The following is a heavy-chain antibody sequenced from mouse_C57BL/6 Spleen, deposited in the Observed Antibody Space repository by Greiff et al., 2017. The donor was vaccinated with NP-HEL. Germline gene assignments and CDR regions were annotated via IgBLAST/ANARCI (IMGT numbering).Heavy chain of an antibody. J-gene: IGHJ2*01. V-gene: IGHV5-17*01. CDR1: GFTFSDYG. Sequence: EVQRVESGGGLVKPGGSLKLSCAASGFTFSDYGMHWVRQAPEKGLAWVAYLSSGSSTIYYADTVKGRFTISRDNAKNTLFLQMTSLRSEDTAMYYCARKKGDYSNYFDYWGQGTTLTVSS. CDR2: LSSGSSTI. CDR3: ARKKGDYSNYFDY. D-gene: IGHD2-5*01.